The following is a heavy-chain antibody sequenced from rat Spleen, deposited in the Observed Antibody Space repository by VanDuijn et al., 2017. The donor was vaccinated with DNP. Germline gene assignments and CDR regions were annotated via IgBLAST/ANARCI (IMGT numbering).Heavy chain of an antibody. V-gene: IGHV3-1*01. J-gene: IGHJ2*01. D-gene: IGHD4-3*01. CDR3: AREVIVRSTFSH. CDR2: ISYSGRT. Sequence: EVQLQESGSGLVKPSQSLSLTCSVTGYSITSNYWGWIRQFPGNKMEYIGHISYSGRTDYNPSLKSRISITRETSKNQLFLQLRSMTAEDTATYYCAREVIVRSTFSHWGQGVMVTVSS. CDR1: GYSITSNY.